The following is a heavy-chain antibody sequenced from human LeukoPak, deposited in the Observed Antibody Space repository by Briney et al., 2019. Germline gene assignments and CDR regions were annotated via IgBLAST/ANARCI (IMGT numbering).Heavy chain of an antibody. J-gene: IGHJ3*02. CDR3: ARDFHMVRGVISWANDAFDI. CDR2: ISAYNGNT. V-gene: IGHV1-18*01. Sequence: GASVKVSCKASGYTFTSYGISWVRQAPGQGLEWMGWISAYNGNTNYEQKLQGRVTMTTDTSTSTAYMELRSLRSDDTAVYYCARDFHMVRGVISWANDAFDIWGQGTMVTVSS. CDR1: GYTFTSYG. D-gene: IGHD3-10*01.